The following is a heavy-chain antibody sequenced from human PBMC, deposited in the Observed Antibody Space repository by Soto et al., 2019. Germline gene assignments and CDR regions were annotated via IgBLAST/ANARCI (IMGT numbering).Heavy chain of an antibody. J-gene: IGHJ6*02. V-gene: IGHV1-69*13. CDR3: ARDLEVPAAKFYYYYGMDV. D-gene: IGHD2-2*01. Sequence: ASVKVSCKASGGTFSSYAISWVRQAPGQGLEWMGGIIPIFGTANYAQKFQGRVTITADESTSTAYMELSSLRSEDTAVYYCARDLEVPAAKFYYYYGMDVWGQGTTVTVSS. CDR1: GGTFSSYA. CDR2: IIPIFGTA.